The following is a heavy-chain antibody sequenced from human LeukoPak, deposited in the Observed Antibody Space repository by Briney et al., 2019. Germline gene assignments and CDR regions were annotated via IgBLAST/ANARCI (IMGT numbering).Heavy chain of an antibody. CDR1: GYTFTSYG. D-gene: IGHD3-10*01. CDR2: IIPIFGTA. J-gene: IGHJ4*02. Sequence: GASVKVSCKASGYTFTSYGISWVRQAPGQGLEWMGGIIPIFGTANYAQKFQGRVTITADESTSTAYMELSSLRSEDTAVYYCAREEEYYYGSGSSPYWGQGTLVTVSS. V-gene: IGHV1-69*13. CDR3: AREEEYYYGSGSSPY.